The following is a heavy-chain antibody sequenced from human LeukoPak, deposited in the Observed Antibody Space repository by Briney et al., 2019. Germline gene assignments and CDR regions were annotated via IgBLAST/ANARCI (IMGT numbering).Heavy chain of an antibody. J-gene: IGHJ4*02. Sequence: GRSMRLSCVGSGPTFAEYGMHWVRQVPGGGLEWVSGISWNSANIGYADSVKGRFTISRDNPTNSLYLQMNSLRAEDTALYYCTKERFVHGDERPFDYWGQGTLVTVSS. V-gene: IGHV3-9*01. CDR1: GPTFAEYG. CDR2: ISWNSANI. D-gene: IGHD4-17*01. CDR3: TKERFVHGDERPFDY.